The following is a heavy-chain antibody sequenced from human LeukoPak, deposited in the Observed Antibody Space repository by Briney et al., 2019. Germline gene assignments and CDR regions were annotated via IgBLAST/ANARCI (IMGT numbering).Heavy chain of an antibody. V-gene: IGHV3-7*01. Sequence: GGSLRLSCAASGFTFRNYWMNWVRQAPGKGLEWVANIKPDGSEKRYVDSVKGRFTISRDNAKNSLYLQMNSLRAEDTAVYYCARDSYGSGRRIDDYWGQGTLVTVSS. J-gene: IGHJ4*02. D-gene: IGHD3-10*01. CDR1: GFTFRNYW. CDR2: IKPDGSEK. CDR3: ARDSYGSGRRIDDY.